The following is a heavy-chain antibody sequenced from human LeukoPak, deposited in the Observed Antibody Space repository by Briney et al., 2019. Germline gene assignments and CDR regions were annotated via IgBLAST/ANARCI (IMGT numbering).Heavy chain of an antibody. CDR2: IYTSGST. J-gene: IGHJ5*02. CDR3: ARDRSSWRYWFDP. V-gene: IGHV4-4*08. CDR1: GGSISSYY. Sequence: PSETLSLTCTVSGGSISSYYWSWLRQPPGKGLEWIGRIYTSGSTNYNPSLKSRVTISVDTSKNQFSLKLSSVTAADTAVYYCARDRSSWRYWFDPWGQGTLVTVSS. D-gene: IGHD6-13*01.